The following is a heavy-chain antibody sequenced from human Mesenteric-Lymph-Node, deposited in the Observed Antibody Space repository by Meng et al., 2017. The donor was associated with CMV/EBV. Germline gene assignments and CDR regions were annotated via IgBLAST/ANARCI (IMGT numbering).Heavy chain of an antibody. CDR1: GFTFSSYA. CDR3: AKDLYSSSWYSSHY. D-gene: IGHD6-13*01. J-gene: IGHJ4*02. Sequence: GESLKISCAASGFTFSSYAMSWVRQAPGKGLEWVSAISGSGGSTYYADSVRGRFTISTDNSKNTLYLQMNSLRAEDTAIYYCAKDLYSSSWYSSHYWGQGTLVTVSS. V-gene: IGHV3-23*01. CDR2: ISGSGGST.